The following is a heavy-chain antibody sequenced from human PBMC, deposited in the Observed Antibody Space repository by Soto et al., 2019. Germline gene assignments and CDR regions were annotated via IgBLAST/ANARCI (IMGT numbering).Heavy chain of an antibody. V-gene: IGHV5-51*01. CDR2: IYPGDSDT. CDR3: ARSTHCSGGSCYSGPEYFPH. D-gene: IGHD2-15*01. CDR1: GYSFTSYW. Sequence: GESLKISCKGSGYSFTSYWIGWVRQMPGKGLEWMGIIYPGDSDTRYSPSFQGQVTISADKSISTAYLQWSSLKASDTAMYYCARSTHCSGGSCYSGPEYFPHWGQGTLVTVSS. J-gene: IGHJ1*01.